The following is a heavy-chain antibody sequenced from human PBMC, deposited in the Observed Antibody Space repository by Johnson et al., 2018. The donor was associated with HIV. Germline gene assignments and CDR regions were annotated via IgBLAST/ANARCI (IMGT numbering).Heavy chain of an antibody. J-gene: IGHJ3*02. CDR1: GFTFSSYA. CDR2: ISGSGGST. CDR3: AKDLLYCSSTSCHSYNLDAFDI. V-gene: IGHV3-23*04. Sequence: VQLVESGGGLVQPGGSLRLSCAASGFTFSSYAMSWVRQAPGKGLEWVSAISGSGGSTYYADSVKGRFTISRDNSKNTLYLQMNSLRAEDTAVYYCAKDLLYCSSTSCHSYNLDAFDIWGQGTMVTVYS. D-gene: IGHD2-2*01.